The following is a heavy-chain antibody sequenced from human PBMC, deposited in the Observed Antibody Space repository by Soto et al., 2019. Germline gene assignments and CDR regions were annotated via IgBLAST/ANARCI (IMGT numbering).Heavy chain of an antibody. V-gene: IGHV4-59*08. Sequence: QVQLQESGPGLVRPSETLSLTCTVSGGSISSDSWTWIRQPPGKAMEWIGYIYDYGSSYYSPSLESRVAFSVDTSKNPFSLRLTSVTAADTAMYYCARVRTSLDLYYYYMDVWGRGTTVTVSS. CDR2: IYDYGSS. D-gene: IGHD2-2*01. CDR1: GGSISSDS. J-gene: IGHJ6*03. CDR3: ARVRTSLDLYYYYMDV.